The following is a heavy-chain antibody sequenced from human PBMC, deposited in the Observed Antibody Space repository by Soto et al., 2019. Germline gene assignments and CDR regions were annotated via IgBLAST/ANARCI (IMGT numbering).Heavy chain of an antibody. V-gene: IGHV3-23*01. Sequence: PGGSLRLSCAASGFTFSSYAMSWVRQAPGKGLEWVSAISGSGGSTYYADSVKGRFTISRDNSKNALYLQMNSLRAEDTAVYYCARVSVYCSGGSCLSPPADYWGQGTLVTVSS. CDR3: ARVSVYCSGGSCLSPPADY. D-gene: IGHD2-15*01. CDR2: ISGSGGST. CDR1: GFTFSSYA. J-gene: IGHJ4*02.